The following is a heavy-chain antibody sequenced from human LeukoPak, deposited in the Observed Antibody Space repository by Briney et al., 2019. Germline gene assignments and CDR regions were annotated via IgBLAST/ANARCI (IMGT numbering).Heavy chain of an antibody. CDR1: GYSFTSYW. D-gene: IGHD5-18*01. J-gene: IGHJ3*02. CDR3: ARRKCAYSYGGDAFDI. V-gene: IGHV5-51*01. CDR2: IYPGDSDT. Sequence: GESLKISCKGSGYSFTSYWIGWVRQMPGKGLEWMGIIYPGDSDTRYSPSFQGQVNISVDKSITTAYLQWSSLKASDAAMFYCARRKCAYSYGGDAFDIWGQGTMVTVSS.